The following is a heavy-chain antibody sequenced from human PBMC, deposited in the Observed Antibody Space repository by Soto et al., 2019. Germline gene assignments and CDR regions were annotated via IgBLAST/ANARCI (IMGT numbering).Heavy chain of an antibody. CDR1: GFTFSSYA. CDR2: ISGSGGST. V-gene: IGHV3-23*01. CDR3: AKPPVRWLVPDY. Sequence: LRLSCAASGFTFSSYAMSWVRQAPGKGLEWVSAISGSGGSTYYADSVKGRFTISRDNSKNTLYLQMNSLRAEDTAVYYCAKPPVRWLVPDYWGQGTLVTVSS. D-gene: IGHD6-19*01. J-gene: IGHJ4*02.